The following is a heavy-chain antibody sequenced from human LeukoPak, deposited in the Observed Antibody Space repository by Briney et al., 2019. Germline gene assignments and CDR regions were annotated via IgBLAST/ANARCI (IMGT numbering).Heavy chain of an antibody. CDR2: INYSGDKT. Sequence: GGSLRLSCAASGFTFTNYAMSWVRQAPGKGLEWVSAINYSGDKTYYADSVKGRFTISRDNSRNTLHMQMNSLRTEDTALFYCAKALGSYPESRYVDSWGQGALVTVSS. CDR1: GFTFTNYA. V-gene: IGHV3-23*01. CDR3: AKALGSYPESRYVDS. D-gene: IGHD1-26*01. J-gene: IGHJ4*02.